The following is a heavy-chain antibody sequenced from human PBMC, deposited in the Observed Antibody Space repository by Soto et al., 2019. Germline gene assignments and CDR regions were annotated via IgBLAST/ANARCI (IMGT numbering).Heavy chain of an antibody. J-gene: IGHJ4*02. CDR1: GYTFIDHG. D-gene: IGHD3-22*01. CDR2: VTVGNGNT. Sequence: GASVKVSRKASGYTFIDHGMHWVRQAPGQRLEWMGWVTVGNGNTRYSQKFQGRLTITRDTSASTGYMELRSLRSEDTAVYYCARDVFNYYDSSGYSDYWGQGTLVTVSS. V-gene: IGHV1-3*01. CDR3: ARDVFNYYDSSGYSDY.